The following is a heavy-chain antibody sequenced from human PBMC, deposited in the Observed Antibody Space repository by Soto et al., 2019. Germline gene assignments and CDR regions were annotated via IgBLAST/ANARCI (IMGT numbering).Heavy chain of an antibody. CDR1: GFTFSTYA. J-gene: IGHJ4*02. CDR2: ISGSGGST. CDR3: AKGPSIFGVVSVAEYFFDY. D-gene: IGHD3-3*01. V-gene: IGHV3-23*01. Sequence: GSLRLSREVSGFTFSTYAMSWVRQAPGKGLEWVSGISGSGGSTYHVDSVKGRFTISRDNSENTLYLQMNSLTVEDTAVYYCAKGPSIFGVVSVAEYFFDYWGQGTLVTVSS.